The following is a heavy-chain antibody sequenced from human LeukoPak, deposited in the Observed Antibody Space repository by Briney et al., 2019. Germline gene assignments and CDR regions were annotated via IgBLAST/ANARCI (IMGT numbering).Heavy chain of an antibody. D-gene: IGHD5-18*01. J-gene: IGHJ5*02. CDR1: GGSISSYY. V-gene: IGHV4-59*01. CDR3: ARQLSDNWFDP. CDR2: IYYSGSN. Sequence: SETLSLTCTVSGGSISSYYWSWIRQPPGKGLEWIGYIYYSGSNNYNPSLKSRVTISVNTSKNHFSLKLSSVTAADTAVYYCARQLSDNWFDPWGQGTLVTVSS.